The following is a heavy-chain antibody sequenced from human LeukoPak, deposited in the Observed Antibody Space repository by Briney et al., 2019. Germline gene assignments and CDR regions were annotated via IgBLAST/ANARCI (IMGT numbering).Heavy chain of an antibody. CDR1: GGSFGSGDYY. J-gene: IGHJ6*03. CDR3: ARASSGSYSGPIYYYYYMDV. V-gene: IGHV4-30-4*08. CDR2: IYHSGST. Sequence: SETLSLTCTVSGGSFGSGDYYWGWIRQPPGRGLEWIGCIYHSGSTYYNPSLKSRVTISLDTPKNQFSLKLSSVTAADTAVYYCARASSGSYSGPIYYYYYMDVWGKGTTVTVSS. D-gene: IGHD1-26*01.